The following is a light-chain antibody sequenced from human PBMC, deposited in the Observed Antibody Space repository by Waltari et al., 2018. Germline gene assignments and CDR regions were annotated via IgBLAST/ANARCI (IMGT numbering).Light chain of an antibody. V-gene: IGLV2-14*03. Sequence: QSALTQPASVSGSPGQSITISCTGTSSDVGTYDYVSWYQQHPGKAPKLMIYDVTKRPSEIANRFSGAKYGNTASLAISRLQAEGEADYYCSSYTTSSTVYVFGTGTKVTVL. J-gene: IGLJ1*01. CDR3: SSYTTSSTVYV. CDR1: SSDVGTYDY. CDR2: DVT.